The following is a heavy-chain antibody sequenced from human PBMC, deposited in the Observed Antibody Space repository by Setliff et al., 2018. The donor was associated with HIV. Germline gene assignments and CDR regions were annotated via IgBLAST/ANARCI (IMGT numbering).Heavy chain of an antibody. CDR1: GYTFTNYG. J-gene: IGHJ6*04. CDR2: ISAYNGNT. Sequence: ASVKVSCKASGYTFTNYGISWVRQAPGQGLEWMGWISAYNGNTNYPQKLQGRVTMNTDTSMSTAYIELRSLRSDDTAVYYCARDGCSSWGDYYYEMDVWGKGTTVTVSS. D-gene: IGHD6-13*01. CDR3: ARDGCSSWGDYYYEMDV. V-gene: IGHV1-18*01.